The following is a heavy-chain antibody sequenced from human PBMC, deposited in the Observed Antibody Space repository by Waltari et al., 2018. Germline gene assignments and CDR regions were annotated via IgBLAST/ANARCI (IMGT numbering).Heavy chain of an antibody. CDR2: IYYRGST. CDR1: GGSISTSY. V-gene: IGHV4-59*01. Sequence: QVQLQESGPGLVKPSETLSLTCTVSGGSISTSYWTWLRQPPGKGLEWIGYIYYRGSTHYNPSPKSRVTISVDTSKNQFSLNLSSVTAADTAVYYCAREGSSGSYLDYWGQGTLVTVSS. J-gene: IGHJ4*02. D-gene: IGHD1-26*01. CDR3: AREGSSGSYLDY.